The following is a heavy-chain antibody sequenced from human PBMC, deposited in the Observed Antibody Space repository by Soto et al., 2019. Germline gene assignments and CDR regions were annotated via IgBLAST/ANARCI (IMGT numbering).Heavy chain of an antibody. V-gene: IGHV3-64*02. Sequence: PGGSLRLSYASSRFPFSNYAMHWVRQAPGKGLEYVSAISSSGSTTYYADSVKGRFTISRDNSKNTLYLQMGSLSAEDMAVYYCARSTYYYDSSGQNLFDYWGQGTLVTVSS. J-gene: IGHJ4*02. CDR2: ISSSGSTT. D-gene: IGHD3-22*01. CDR1: RFPFSNYA. CDR3: ARSTYYYDSSGQNLFDY.